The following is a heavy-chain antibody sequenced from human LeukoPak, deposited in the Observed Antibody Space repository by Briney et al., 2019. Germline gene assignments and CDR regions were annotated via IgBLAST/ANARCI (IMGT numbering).Heavy chain of an antibody. V-gene: IGHV3-11*04. D-gene: IGHD3-22*01. CDR1: GFTFSDYY. CDR3: ARDGGNYYDSSGYTYFDY. Sequence: GSLRLSCAATGFTFSDYYMSWIRQAPGKGLEWVSYISSSGSTIYYADSVKGRFTISRDNAKNSLYLQMNSLRAKDTAVYYCARDGGNYYDSSGYTYFDYWGQGTLVTVSS. CDR2: ISSSGSTI. J-gene: IGHJ4*02.